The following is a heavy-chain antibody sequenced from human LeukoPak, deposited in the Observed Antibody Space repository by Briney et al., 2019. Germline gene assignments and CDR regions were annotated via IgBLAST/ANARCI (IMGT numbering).Heavy chain of an antibody. J-gene: IGHJ6*03. CDR3: ARLHCTNGYYYYYYMDV. D-gene: IGHD2-8*01. CDR2: INHSGST. Sequence: SETLSLTCAVYGGSFSGYYWSWIRQPPGKGLEWIGEINHSGSTNYNPSLKSRVTISVDTSKNQFSLKLSSVTAADTAVYYCARLHCTNGYYYYYYMDVWGKGTTVTVSS. CDR1: GGSFSGYY. V-gene: IGHV4-34*01.